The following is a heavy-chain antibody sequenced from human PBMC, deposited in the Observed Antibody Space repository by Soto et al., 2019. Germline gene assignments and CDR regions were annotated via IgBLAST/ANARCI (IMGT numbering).Heavy chain of an antibody. J-gene: IGHJ5*01. V-gene: IGHV1-69*01. CDR2: IIPIFGTA. CDR3: ALKHDYGGNLNWFEP. D-gene: IGHD4-17*01. CDR1: GGTFSSYA. Sequence: QVQLVQSGAEVKKPGSSVKVSCKASGGTFSSYAISWVRQAPGQGLEWMGGIIPIFGTATYAQKFQGRVTITADESTSTAYMEVSSLRSEETAVYYCALKHDYGGNLNWFEPWGQGTLVPVSS.